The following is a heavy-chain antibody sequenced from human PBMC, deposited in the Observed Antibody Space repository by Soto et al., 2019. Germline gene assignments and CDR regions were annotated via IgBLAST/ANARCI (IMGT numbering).Heavy chain of an antibody. CDR3: AKVDVSTAGSFLY. V-gene: IGHV3-23*01. D-gene: IGHD6-13*01. CDR1: GFTFSRHG. Sequence: AGGSLRLSCVASGFTFSRHGLSWVRQAPGKGLEWVSTINPSGDSTFYADSVKGRFTISRDNSKNTVYLQMNSLSVGDTAVYLCAKVDVSTAGSFLYWGPGALVTV. CDR2: INPSGDST. J-gene: IGHJ4*02.